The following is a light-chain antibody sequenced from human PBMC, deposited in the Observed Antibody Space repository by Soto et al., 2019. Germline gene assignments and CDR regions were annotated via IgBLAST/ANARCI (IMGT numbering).Light chain of an antibody. Sequence: QSVLTQPPSVSAAPGQKVTIPCSGSSSNIGISYVSWYQHLPGTAPKLLIYDNDNRPSGIPDRFYGSKSGAAATLDITGLQTGDEADYYCATWDDSLSAAVFGPGTKLTVL. CDR1: SSNIGISY. CDR3: ATWDDSLSAAV. CDR2: DND. V-gene: IGLV1-51*01. J-gene: IGLJ1*01.